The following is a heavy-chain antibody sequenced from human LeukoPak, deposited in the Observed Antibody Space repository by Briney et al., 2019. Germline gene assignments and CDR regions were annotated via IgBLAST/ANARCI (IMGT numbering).Heavy chain of an antibody. J-gene: IGHJ4*02. CDR2: ISAYNGDT. Sequence: GASVKVSCKASGYTFNRHGISWVRQAPGQGLEWMGWISAYNGDTIYAQKFQGRLTMTKDTSTSTADMELRSLRSDDTAVYYCTRDPSNTSGRYAYFDSWGQGTLLTVSS. V-gene: IGHV1-18*01. CDR3: TRDPSNTSGRYAYFDS. CDR1: GYTFNRHG. D-gene: IGHD6-19*01.